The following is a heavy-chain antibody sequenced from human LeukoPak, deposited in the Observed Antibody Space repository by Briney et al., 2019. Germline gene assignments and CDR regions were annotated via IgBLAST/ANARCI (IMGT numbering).Heavy chain of an antibody. J-gene: IGHJ4*02. D-gene: IGHD6-13*01. Sequence: GASVKVSCYASAYTFTSYYMHWVRRAPGQGLEWMGIINPSGGSTSYAQKFQGRVTMTRDMSTSTVYMELSSLRSEDTAVYYCAREYEAAALDCWGQGTLVTVSS. V-gene: IGHV1-46*01. CDR1: AYTFTSYY. CDR2: INPSGGST. CDR3: AREYEAAALDC.